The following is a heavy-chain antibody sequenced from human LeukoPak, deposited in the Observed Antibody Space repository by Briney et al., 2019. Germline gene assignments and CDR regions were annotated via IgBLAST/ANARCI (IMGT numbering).Heavy chain of an antibody. J-gene: IGHJ4*02. D-gene: IGHD2-8*01. V-gene: IGHV3-23*01. Sequence: QPGGSLRPSCAASGFTLRSSAMSWVRQAPGKGLEWVSAISGDGGTISYAASVRGCFTISRDNAKNTLFLQMSSLRAGDTALYYCAKELYGNPSGYRGQGTRVTVSS. CDR1: GFTLRSSA. CDR2: ISGDGGTI. CDR3: AKELYGNPSGY.